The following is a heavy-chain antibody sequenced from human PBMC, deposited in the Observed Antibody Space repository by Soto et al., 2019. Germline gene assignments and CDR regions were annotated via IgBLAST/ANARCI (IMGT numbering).Heavy chain of an antibody. D-gene: IGHD3-16*01. J-gene: IGHJ4*01. CDR1: GYTFTSYG. CDR2: ISAYNGNT. V-gene: IGHV1-18*01. Sequence: QVQLVQSGAEVKKPGASVKVSCKASGYTFTSYGISWVRQAPGQGLEWMGWISAYNGNTNYAQKLQGSVTMTTDTSTPAAYTERKGPRSADRTVYYGGSELGGWGDYGGDGPLVTVSS. CDR3: GSELGGWGDY.